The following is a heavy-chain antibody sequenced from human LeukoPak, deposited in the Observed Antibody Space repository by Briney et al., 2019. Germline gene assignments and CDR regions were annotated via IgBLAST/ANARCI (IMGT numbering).Heavy chain of an antibody. CDR1: GFTFSNYW. J-gene: IGHJ4*02. CDR3: AKSYCGGDCG. Sequence: GGSLRLSCAASGFTFSNYWMHWVRQAPGKGLEWVSGITGNGVYTYYADSVKGRFTISKDNSKSTLSLQMNSLRAEDTAVYYCAKSYCGGDCGWGPGTLVTVSS. V-gene: IGHV3-23*01. CDR2: ITGNGVYT. D-gene: IGHD2-21*02.